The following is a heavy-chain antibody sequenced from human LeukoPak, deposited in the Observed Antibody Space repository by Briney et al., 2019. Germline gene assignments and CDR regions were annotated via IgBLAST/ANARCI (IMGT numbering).Heavy chain of an antibody. CDR3: ARARYSSGWYRAFDI. Sequence: SETLSLTCTVSGYSISSGYYWGWIRQPPGKGLEWIGSIYHSGSTYYNPSLKSRVTISVDTSKNQFSLKLSSVTAADTAVYYCARARYSSGWYRAFDIWGQGTMVTVSS. V-gene: IGHV4-38-2*02. J-gene: IGHJ3*02. D-gene: IGHD6-19*01. CDR2: IYHSGST. CDR1: GYSISSGYY.